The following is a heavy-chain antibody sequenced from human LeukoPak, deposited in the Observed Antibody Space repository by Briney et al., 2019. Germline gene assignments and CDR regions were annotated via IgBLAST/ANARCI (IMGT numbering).Heavy chain of an antibody. CDR3: ARNRDGYNSFDY. Sequence: SETLSLTCAVYGGSFSGYYWSWIRQHPGKGLEWIGYVYYSGSSYYNPSLRSRVTISVDTSKNHFSLKLSSVTAADTAVYYCARNRDGYNSFDYWGQGTLDTVSS. CDR2: VYYSGSS. CDR1: GGSFSGYY. D-gene: IGHD5-24*01. V-gene: IGHV4-31*11. J-gene: IGHJ4*02.